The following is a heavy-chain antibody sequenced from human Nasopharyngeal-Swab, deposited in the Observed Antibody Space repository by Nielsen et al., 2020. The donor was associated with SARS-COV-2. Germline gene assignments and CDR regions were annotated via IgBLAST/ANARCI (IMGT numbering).Heavy chain of an antibody. Sequence: GESLKISCAASGFTFSSYAMSWVRQAPGKGLEWVSAISGSGGSTYYADFVKGRFTISRDNSKNTLYLQMNSLRAEDTAVYYCAKDSDFWSGYFDYWGQGTLVTVSS. CDR1: GFTFSSYA. J-gene: IGHJ4*02. D-gene: IGHD3-3*01. CDR3: AKDSDFWSGYFDY. V-gene: IGHV3-23*01. CDR2: ISGSGGST.